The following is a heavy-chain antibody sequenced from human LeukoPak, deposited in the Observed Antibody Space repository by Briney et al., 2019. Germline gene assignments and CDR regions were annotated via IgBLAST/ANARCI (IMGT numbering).Heavy chain of an antibody. CDR2: IIPIFGTA. D-gene: IGHD4-17*01. CDR1: GGTFSSYA. V-gene: IGHV1-69*01. Sequence: SVKVSCKASGGTFSSYAISWVRQAPGQGLEWMGGIIPIFGTANYAQKFQGRVTITADESTSTAYMELCSLRSEDTAVYYCARKLYDYGDYLRDAFDIWGQGTMVTVSS. CDR3: ARKLYDYGDYLRDAFDI. J-gene: IGHJ3*02.